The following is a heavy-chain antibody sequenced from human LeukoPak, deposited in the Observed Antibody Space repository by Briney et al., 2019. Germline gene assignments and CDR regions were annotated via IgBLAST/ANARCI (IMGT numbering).Heavy chain of an antibody. D-gene: IGHD1-20*01. CDR3: ARDSHDSLQYNWNYLDY. CDR1: GDSVSSNSAA. J-gene: IGHJ4*02. Sequence: SQTLSLTCAISGDSVSSNSAAWNWIRQSPSRGLEWLGRTYYRSKWYNDYAVSMKSRITINPDTSKNQFSLQLSSVTPEDTAVYYCARDSHDSLQYNWNYLDYWGQGTPVTVSS. V-gene: IGHV6-1*01. CDR2: TYYRSKWYN.